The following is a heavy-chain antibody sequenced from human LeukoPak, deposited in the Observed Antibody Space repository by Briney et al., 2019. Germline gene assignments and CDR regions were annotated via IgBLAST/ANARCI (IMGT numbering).Heavy chain of an antibody. CDR2: ISSSSSYI. CDR3: ARAPTDYGDYDFDY. D-gene: IGHD4-17*01. J-gene: IGHJ4*02. Sequence: GGSLRLSCAASGFTFSSYSMNWVRQAPGKGLEWVSSISSSSSYIYYADSVKGRFTISRDNAKNSLYLQMNSLRAEDTAVYYCARAPTDYGDYDFDYWGQGTLVTVSS. V-gene: IGHV3-21*01. CDR1: GFTFSSYS.